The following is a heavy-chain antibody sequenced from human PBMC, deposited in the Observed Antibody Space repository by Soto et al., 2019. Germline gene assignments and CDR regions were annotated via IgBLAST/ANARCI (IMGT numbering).Heavy chain of an antibody. J-gene: IGHJ4*02. V-gene: IGHV4-31*03. D-gene: IGHD3-10*01. Sequence: PSETLSLTCTVSGGSISSGGYYWSWIRQHPGKGLEWIGYIYYSGSTYYNPSLKSRVTISVDTSKNQFSLKLSSVTAADTAVYYCARVTYYYGSGSYYNFDYWGQGTLVTVSS. CDR3: ARVTYYYGSGSYYNFDY. CDR2: IYYSGST. CDR1: GGSISSGGYY.